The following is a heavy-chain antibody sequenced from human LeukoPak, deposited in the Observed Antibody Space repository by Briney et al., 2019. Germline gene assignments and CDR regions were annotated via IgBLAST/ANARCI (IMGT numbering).Heavy chain of an antibody. D-gene: IGHD5-12*01. Sequence: GGSLRLSCAASGFTFSDYYMSWIRQAPGKGLEWVSYISSSGNTIYYADSVKGRFTISRDNAENSLFLQMNNLRVDDTAVYYCARSGGYGWDYWGQGAVVTVSS. V-gene: IGHV3-11*04. J-gene: IGHJ4*02. CDR1: GFTFSDYY. CDR2: ISSSGNTI. CDR3: ARSGGYGWDY.